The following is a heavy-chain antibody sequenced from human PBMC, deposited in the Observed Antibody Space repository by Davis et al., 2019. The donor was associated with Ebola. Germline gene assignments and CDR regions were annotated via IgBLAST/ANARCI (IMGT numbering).Heavy chain of an antibody. D-gene: IGHD2-2*01. CDR1: GGSISPYY. J-gene: IGHJ4*02. V-gene: IGHV4-59*01. Sequence: GSLRLSCTVSGGSISPYYWSWIRQSPGKGLEWIGYIYYSGNTHYNPSLQSRVTISVDRSKNQFSLQLTSASTADTAVYFCARGYCSGTACYAGPFDYWGQGTVVTVSS. CDR2: IYYSGNT. CDR3: ARGYCSGTACYAGPFDY.